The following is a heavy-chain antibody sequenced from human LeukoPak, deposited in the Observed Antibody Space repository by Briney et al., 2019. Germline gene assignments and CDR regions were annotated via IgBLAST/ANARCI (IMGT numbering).Heavy chain of an antibody. D-gene: IGHD6-19*01. Sequence: SVKVSCKASGGTFSSYAISWVRQAPGQGLEWMGGIIPIFGTANYAQKFQGRVTITADEPTSTAYMELSSLRSEDTAVYYCARDLGYSSGNFDYWGQGTLVTVSS. CDR3: ARDLGYSSGNFDY. V-gene: IGHV1-69*01. CDR2: IIPIFGTA. J-gene: IGHJ4*02. CDR1: GGTFSSYA.